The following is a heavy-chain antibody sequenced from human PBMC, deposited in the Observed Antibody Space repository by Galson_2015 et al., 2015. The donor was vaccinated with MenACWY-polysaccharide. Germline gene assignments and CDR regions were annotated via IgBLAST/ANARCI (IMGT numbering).Heavy chain of an antibody. CDR1: GFPVSSYA. V-gene: IGHV3-30*18. CDR3: AKPFYGGNSYGAFNI. D-gene: IGHD4-23*01. Sequence: SLRLSCAASGFPVSSYAIHWVRQAPGKGLEWVAVISYDGSDKYYADSVKGRFTTSRDNPKNTLYLQMNSLRAEDTAVYYCAKPFYGGNSYGAFNIWGQGTMVTVSS. J-gene: IGHJ3*02. CDR2: ISYDGSDK.